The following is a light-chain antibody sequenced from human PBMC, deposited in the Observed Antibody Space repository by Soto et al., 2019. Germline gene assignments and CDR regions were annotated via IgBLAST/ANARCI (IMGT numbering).Light chain of an antibody. V-gene: IGLV6-57*03. J-gene: IGLJ2*01. CDR2: EDS. CDR3: QSYYSTNVV. Sequence: NFMLTQPHSVSESPGKTVTISCTRSSGSIASTYVQRLQHRPGSAPTTVIYEDSKRPSGVPDRFSGSIDSSSNSASLTISGLKSEDEADYYCQSYYSTNVVFGGGTKLTVL. CDR1: SGSIASTY.